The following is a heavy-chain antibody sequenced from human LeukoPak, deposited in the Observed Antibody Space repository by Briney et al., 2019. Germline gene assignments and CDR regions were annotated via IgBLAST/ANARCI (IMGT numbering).Heavy chain of an antibody. CDR2: ISWNSGSI. D-gene: IGHD3-16*01. CDR1: GFTFDDYA. V-gene: IGHV3-9*01. J-gene: IGHJ6*03. CDR3: AKANRGANRYYYYYYMDV. Sequence: GRSLRLSCAASGFTFDDYAVHWVRQAPGKGLEWVSGISWNSGSIGYADSVKGRFTISRDNAKNSLYLQMNSLRAEDTALYYCAKANRGANRYYYYYYMDVWGKGTTVTVSS.